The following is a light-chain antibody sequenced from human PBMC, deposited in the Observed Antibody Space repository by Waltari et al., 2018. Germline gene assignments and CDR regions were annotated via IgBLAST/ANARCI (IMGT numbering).Light chain of an antibody. Sequence: QSALTQPASVSGSPGKSITISCTGTSSDDGGFNYVLWYQQHPGKAPKLMIYDVSNRPSGVSNRFSGSKSGNTASLTISGLQAEDEADYYCSSYTSSSTRVVFGGGTKLTVL. J-gene: IGLJ2*01. CDR1: SSDDGGFNY. V-gene: IGLV2-14*03. CDR2: DVS. CDR3: SSYTSSSTRVV.